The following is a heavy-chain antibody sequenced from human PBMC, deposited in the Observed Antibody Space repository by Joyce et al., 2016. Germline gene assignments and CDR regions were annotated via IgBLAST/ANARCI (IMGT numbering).Heavy chain of an antibody. CDR2: IGAYKGNT. J-gene: IGHJ4*02. Sequence: QVQLVQSGAEVKKPGASVKISCKASGYPFTSYGSSWVRQAPGQGLEWMGWIGAYKGNTKYAQKFQGRVTMTTDTSTRTAYMELRSLRSDDTAVYYCAKAPLYDSSGYPFDYWGQGTLVTVSS. V-gene: IGHV1-18*01. CDR3: AKAPLYDSSGYPFDY. D-gene: IGHD3-22*01. CDR1: GYPFTSYG.